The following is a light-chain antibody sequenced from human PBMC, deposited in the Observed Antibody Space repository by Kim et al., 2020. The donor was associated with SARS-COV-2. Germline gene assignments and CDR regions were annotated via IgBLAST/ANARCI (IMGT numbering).Light chain of an antibody. Sequence: VALRQTVRITCQGDSIRSYYANWDQQRSGQAPIVVSDGQNNRPSGIPDRFSGASSGNTASLTITGIQAGDEADYYCNSRDSNDHVVFGGGTQLTVL. V-gene: IGLV3-19*01. J-gene: IGLJ2*01. CDR2: GQN. CDR3: NSRDSNDHVV. CDR1: SIRSYY.